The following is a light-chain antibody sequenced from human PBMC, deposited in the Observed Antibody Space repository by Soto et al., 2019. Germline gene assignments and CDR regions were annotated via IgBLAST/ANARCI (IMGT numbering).Light chain of an antibody. J-gene: IGKJ1*01. V-gene: IGKV3-15*01. Sequence: EIVMTQSPATLSVSPWERATLSCRASQSVSSNLAWYQQKPGQAPRLLIYGASTRATGIPARFSGSGSGTEFTLTISSLQSEDLAVYYCQQYNNWPPWTFGQVTKVDIK. CDR3: QQYNNWPPWT. CDR2: GAS. CDR1: QSVSSN.